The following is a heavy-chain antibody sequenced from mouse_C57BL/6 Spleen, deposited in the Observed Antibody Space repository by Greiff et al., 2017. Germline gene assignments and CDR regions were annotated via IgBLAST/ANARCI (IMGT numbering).Heavy chain of an antibody. CDR2: IRNKANGYTT. V-gene: IGHV7-3*01. CDR1: GFTFTDYY. CDR3: ARYAGDYDYYAMDY. Sequence: EVQLVESGGGLVQPGGSLSLSCAASGFTFTDYYMSWVRQPPGKALEWLGFIRNKANGYTTEYSASVKGRFTISKYNSQSILYLQMNALRAEDSATYYCARYAGDYDYYAMDYWGQGTSVTVSS. J-gene: IGHJ4*01. D-gene: IGHD2-4*01.